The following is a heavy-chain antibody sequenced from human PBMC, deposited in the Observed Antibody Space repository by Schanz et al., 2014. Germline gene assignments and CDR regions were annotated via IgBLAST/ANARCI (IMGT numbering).Heavy chain of an antibody. J-gene: IGHJ4*02. V-gene: IGHV3-33*01. D-gene: IGHD3-10*01. CDR3: ARGPIPIQGVPMDF. Sequence: QVQLVESGGGVVQPGRSLRLSCAASGFTFSSYGMHWVRQAPGKGLEWVANIGYDGSEKYYVDSVKGRFTISRDNSKDTLYLQMSGLTPEDTAVYYCARGPIPIQGVPMDFCGQGTLVTVSS. CDR2: IGYDGSEK. CDR1: GFTFSSYG.